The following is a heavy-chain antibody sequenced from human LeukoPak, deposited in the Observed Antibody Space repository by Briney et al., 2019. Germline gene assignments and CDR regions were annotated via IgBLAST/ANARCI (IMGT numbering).Heavy chain of an antibody. J-gene: IGHJ4*02. D-gene: IGHD3-10*01. Sequence: SVQVSCKASGGTFSSYAISWVRQAPGQGLEWMGGIIPIFGTANYAQKFQGRVTITADESTSTAYMELSSLRSEDTAVYYCARESGLWFGETTPYYFDYWGQGTLVTVSS. V-gene: IGHV1-69*13. CDR1: GGTFSSYA. CDR2: IIPIFGTA. CDR3: ARESGLWFGETTPYYFDY.